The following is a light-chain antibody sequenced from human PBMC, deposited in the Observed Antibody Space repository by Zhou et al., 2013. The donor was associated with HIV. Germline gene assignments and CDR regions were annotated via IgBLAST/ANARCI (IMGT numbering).Light chain of an antibody. J-gene: IGKJ2*01. CDR2: AAS. CDR1: QGISSY. CDR3: QQYYSYPRT. V-gene: IGKV1-8*01. Sequence: AIRMTQSPSSFSASTGDRVTITCRASQGISSYLAWYQQKPGKXPKLLIYAASTLQSGVPSRFSGSGSGTDFTLTISCLQSEDFATYYCQQYYSYPRTFGQGTKLEIK.